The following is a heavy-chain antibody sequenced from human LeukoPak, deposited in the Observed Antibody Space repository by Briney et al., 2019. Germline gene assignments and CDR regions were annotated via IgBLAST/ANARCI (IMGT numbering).Heavy chain of an antibody. D-gene: IGHD3-10*01. J-gene: IGHJ5*02. CDR1: GYTFTGYY. V-gene: IGHV1-2*02. Sequence: ASVKVCCKASGYTFTGYYMHWVRQAPGQGLEWMGWINPNSGGTNYAQKFQGRVTMTRDTSISTAYMELSRLRSDDTAVYYCATYYYGSGSYYRRRFWFDPWGQGTLVTVSS. CDR3: ATYYYGSGSYYRRRFWFDP. CDR2: INPNSGGT.